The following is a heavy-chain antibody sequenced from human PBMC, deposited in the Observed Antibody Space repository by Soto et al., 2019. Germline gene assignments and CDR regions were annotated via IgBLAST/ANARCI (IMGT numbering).Heavy chain of an antibody. J-gene: IGHJ4*02. CDR3: ARYRFRGKRWSKFDY. V-gene: IGHV4-30-4*01. Sequence: SETLALAGTVSGASISNGNYVGSWILQSPGKGLEWIGNIYHTGSAYYNPSLKSRVVISLDTSQNQFFLRLSSVTAADTAVYFCARYRFRGKRWSKFDYWGQGSLVTVSS. D-gene: IGHD3-16*02. CDR1: GASISNGNYV. CDR2: IYHTGSA.